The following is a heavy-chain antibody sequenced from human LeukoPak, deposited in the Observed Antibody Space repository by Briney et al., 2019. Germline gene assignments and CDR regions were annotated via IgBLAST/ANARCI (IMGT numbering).Heavy chain of an antibody. J-gene: IGHJ6*03. CDR1: GYTFTSYG. D-gene: IGHD1-7*01. CDR3: ARRKLELPHLKYYYYMDV. CDR2: ISAYNGNT. V-gene: IGHV1-18*01. Sequence: GASVKVSCKASGYTFTSYGISWVRQAPGQGLEWMGWISAYNGNTNYAQKLQGRVTMTTDTSTSTAYMELRSLRSDDTAVYYCARRKLELPHLKYYYYMDVWGKGTTVTVSS.